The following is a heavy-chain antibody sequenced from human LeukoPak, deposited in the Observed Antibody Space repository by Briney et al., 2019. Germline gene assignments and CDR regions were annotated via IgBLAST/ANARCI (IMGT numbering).Heavy chain of an antibody. CDR3: ARRTYIYGDYAPGSVY. V-gene: IGHV4-39*01. CDR2: NYYSGST. D-gene: IGHD4-17*01. CDR1: GGSISSSSYY. J-gene: IGHJ4*02. Sequence: PSETLSLTCTVSGGSISSSSYYWGWIRQPPGKGLEWIGSNYYSGSTYYNPSLKSRVTISVDTSKNQFSLKLSSVTAADTAVYYCARRTYIYGDYAPGSVYWGQGTLVTVSS.